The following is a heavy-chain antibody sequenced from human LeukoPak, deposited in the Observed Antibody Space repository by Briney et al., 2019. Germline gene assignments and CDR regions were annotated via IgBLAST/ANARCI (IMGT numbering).Heavy chain of an antibody. J-gene: IGHJ4*02. Sequence: GESLKISCKGSGYSFTSYWIGWVRQMPGKGLEWMGIIYPDDSDARYSSSFQGQVTMSADKSISTAYLQWSSLKASDTAIYYCARHSGSPHGDYFDYWGQGTLVTVSS. CDR2: IYPDDSDA. D-gene: IGHD3-10*01. CDR1: GYSFTSYW. V-gene: IGHV5-51*01. CDR3: ARHSGSPHGDYFDY.